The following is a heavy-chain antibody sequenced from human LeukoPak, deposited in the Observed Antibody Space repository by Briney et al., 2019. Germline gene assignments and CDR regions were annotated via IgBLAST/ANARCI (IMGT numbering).Heavy chain of an antibody. CDR3: ARGRRQWLVPRSDYYYYMDV. V-gene: IGHV4-34*01. CDR1: GGSFSGHY. J-gene: IGHJ6*03. Sequence: SETLSLTCGVYGGSFSGHYWSWIRQSPGKGLEWIGENNDSGSSNYNPSLRSRVTISVDTSRNQFSLKLSSVTAADTALYYCARGRRQWLVPRSDYYYYMDVWGTGTTVTVSS. D-gene: IGHD6-19*01. CDR2: NNDSGSS.